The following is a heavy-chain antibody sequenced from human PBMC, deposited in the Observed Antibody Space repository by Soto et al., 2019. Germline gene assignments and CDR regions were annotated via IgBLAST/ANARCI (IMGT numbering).Heavy chain of an antibody. V-gene: IGHV4-30-4*01. D-gene: IGHD7-27*01. J-gene: IGHJ5*02. CDR3: ARRVTGGGERFDP. Sequence: QVQLQVSGPGLVEPSQTLSLTCTVSGASVSSGDYYWTWIRQPPGKDLEWIGYIYSSGNTNYNPSLRSRVTVSKDTSKNQFSLKLSSVTAADTPVYYCARRVTGGGERFDPWGQGTLVTVSS. CDR1: GASVSSGDYY. CDR2: IYSSGNT.